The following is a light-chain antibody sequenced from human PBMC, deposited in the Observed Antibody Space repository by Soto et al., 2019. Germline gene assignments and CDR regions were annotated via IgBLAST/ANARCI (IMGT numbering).Light chain of an antibody. CDR2: DDN. J-gene: IGLJ2*01. Sequence: QSVLTQPPSVSAAPGQKVTISCSGNSSNIKTQYVSWYQQLPGTAPKLLIYDDNERPSGIPDRFSGSKSGTSATLGISGLQTGDEADYYCGTWDSSLSDVVFGGGTKLTVL. CDR3: GTWDSSLSDVV. V-gene: IGLV1-51*01. CDR1: SSNIKTQY.